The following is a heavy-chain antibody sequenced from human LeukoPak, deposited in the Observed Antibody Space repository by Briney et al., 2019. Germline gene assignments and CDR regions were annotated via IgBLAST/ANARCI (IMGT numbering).Heavy chain of an antibody. V-gene: IGHV3-23*01. CDR3: AKDREYCSSTSCYGGYDY. J-gene: IGHJ4*02. CDR1: GFTFSNSA. Sequence: GGSLRLSCAASGFTFSNSAMSWVRQAPGKGLEWVSTLSGSGITTYYADSVKGRFTISRDNSKNTLYLQMNSLRAEDTAVYYCAKDREYCSSTSCYGGYDYWGQGTLVTVSS. D-gene: IGHD2-2*01. CDR2: LSGSGITT.